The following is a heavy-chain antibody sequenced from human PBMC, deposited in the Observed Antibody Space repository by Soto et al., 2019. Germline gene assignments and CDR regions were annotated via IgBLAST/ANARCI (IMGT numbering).Heavy chain of an antibody. D-gene: IGHD5-18*01. Sequence: PSETLSLTCTVSGDSISGYHWSWIRQPAGEGLQWIGRIYSSGGTNYSPSPKSRASMSADTSKNQFSLKLSSVTAADTAVYYCAREYSYHFDPWGQGTLVTVSS. CDR2: IYSSGGT. V-gene: IGHV4-4*07. J-gene: IGHJ5*02. CDR1: GDSISGYH. CDR3: AREYSYHFDP.